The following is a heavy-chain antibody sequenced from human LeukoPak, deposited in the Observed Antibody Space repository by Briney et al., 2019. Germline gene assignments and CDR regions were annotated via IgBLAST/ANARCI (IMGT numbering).Heavy chain of an antibody. CDR3: ARLGPYFDY. CDR1: GGSISSSGYY. D-gene: IGHD6-13*01. CDR2: IYYSGST. Sequence: PSETLSLTCTVSGGSISSSGYYWGWIRQPPGKGLEWIGSIYYSGSTYYNPSLKSRVTISVDTSKNQFSLKLSSVTAADTAVYYCARLGPYFDYWGQGTLVTVSS. V-gene: IGHV4-39*01. J-gene: IGHJ4*02.